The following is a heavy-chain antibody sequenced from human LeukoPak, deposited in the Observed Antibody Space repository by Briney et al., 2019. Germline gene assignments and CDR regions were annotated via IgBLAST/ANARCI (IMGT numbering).Heavy chain of an antibody. V-gene: IGHV3-53*04. Sequence: PGPSLRLSCAASGFTVSTKCMTWVRQAPGKGLEWVSTIYSGGTTYYADSVMGRFTISRHNSRNTLYLQMNSLRAEDTAVYYCAKSGVVRGVITNWFDPWVQGTLVTVSS. D-gene: IGHD3-10*01. CDR2: IYSGGTT. CDR3: AKSGVVRGVITNWFDP. J-gene: IGHJ5*02. CDR1: GFTVSTKC.